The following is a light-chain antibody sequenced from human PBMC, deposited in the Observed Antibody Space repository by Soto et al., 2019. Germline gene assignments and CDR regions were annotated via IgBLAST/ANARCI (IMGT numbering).Light chain of an antibody. CDR1: GSDIGAYNY. V-gene: IGLV2-14*01. Sequence: QSALTQPASVSGSPGQSITISCTGSGSDIGAYNYVSWYQQHPGKAPTLIIYGVTHRPSGVSTRFSASKSAYTASLTISGLQAEDEADYYCSSFTTSYFYVFGPGTKVT. J-gene: IGLJ1*01. CDR2: GVT. CDR3: SSFTTSYFYV.